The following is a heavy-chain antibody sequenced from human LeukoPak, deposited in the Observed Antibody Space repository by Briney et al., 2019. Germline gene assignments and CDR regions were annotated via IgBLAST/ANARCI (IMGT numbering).Heavy chain of an antibody. J-gene: IGHJ4*02. Sequence: GGSLRLSCAASGFTFSSYWMSWVRQAPGKGLEWVANIKQDGSDKNYVDSVKGRFTISRDNAKNSLSLQMNGLRAEDTAVYYCARETPDSSGWDWGQGTLVTVSS. CDR1: GFTFSSYW. CDR2: IKQDGSDK. D-gene: IGHD6-19*01. CDR3: ARETPDSSGWD. V-gene: IGHV3-7*01.